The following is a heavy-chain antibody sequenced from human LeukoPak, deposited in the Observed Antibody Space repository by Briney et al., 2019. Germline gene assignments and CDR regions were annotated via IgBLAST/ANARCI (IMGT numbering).Heavy chain of an antibody. D-gene: IGHD2-2*01. V-gene: IGHV3-20*04. CDR2: INWNGGST. CDR3: AKDGCSSCYHWDAFDI. J-gene: IGHJ3*02. CDR1: GFTFDDYG. Sequence: PGGSLRLSCAASGFTFDDYGMSWVRQAPGKGLEWVSGINWNGGSTGYADSVKGRFTISRDNAKNSLYLQMNSLRAEDTAVYYCAKDGCSSCYHWDAFDIWGQGTMVTVSS.